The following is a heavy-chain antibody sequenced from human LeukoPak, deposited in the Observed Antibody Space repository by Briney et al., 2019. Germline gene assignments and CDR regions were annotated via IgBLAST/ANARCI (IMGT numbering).Heavy chain of an antibody. D-gene: IGHD2-15*01. Sequence: SETLSLTCTVSGGSISSSSYYWGWIRQPPGKGLEWIGSIYYSGSTYYNPSLKSRVTISVDTSKNQFSLKLSSVTAADTAVYYCARDRGRGGWNFDYWGQGTLVTVSS. CDR2: IYYSGST. J-gene: IGHJ4*02. CDR3: ARDRGRGGWNFDY. CDR1: GGSISSSSYY. V-gene: IGHV4-39*07.